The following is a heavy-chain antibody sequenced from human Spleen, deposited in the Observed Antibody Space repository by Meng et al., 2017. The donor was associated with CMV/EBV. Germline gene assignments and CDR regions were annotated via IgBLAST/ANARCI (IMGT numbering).Heavy chain of an antibody. V-gene: IGHV3-30*02. D-gene: IGHD6-6*01. CDR3: AKDRPYSIDY. J-gene: IGHJ4*02. Sequence: GESLKISCAASGFSFGDYAMCWVRQAPGKGLEWVAFIRSNGGDKFYGDSVKGRFTISRDNSKNTLYLQMNSLRTADTAIYYCAKDRPYSIDYWGQGTLVTVSS. CDR1: GFSFGDYA. CDR2: IRSNGGDK.